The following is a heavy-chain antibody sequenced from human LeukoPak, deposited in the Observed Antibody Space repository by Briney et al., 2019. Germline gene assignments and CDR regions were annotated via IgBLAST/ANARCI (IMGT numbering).Heavy chain of an antibody. Sequence: PSETLSLTCTVSGGSISSGDYYWSWIRQPPGKGLEWIGYIYYSGSTYYNPSLKSRVTISVDTSKSQFSLKLSSVTAADTAVYYCARVVLTGSDYPFFDYWGQGTLVTVSS. J-gene: IGHJ4*02. CDR1: GGSISSGDYY. CDR2: IYYSGST. D-gene: IGHD3-9*01. V-gene: IGHV4-30-4*01. CDR3: ARVVLTGSDYPFFDY.